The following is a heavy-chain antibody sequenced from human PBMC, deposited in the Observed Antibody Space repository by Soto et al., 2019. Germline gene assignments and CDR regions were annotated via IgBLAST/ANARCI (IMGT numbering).Heavy chain of an antibody. Sequence: GASVAVCCASCGDSFNDYYIHCVQQAPGQGLEWMGTVNPSGGHTTYAQHFLGRVTMTRDTSTSTLYMELTSLTSDDTAIYYCARGGHVVVVTAALDYWGQGTLVTVSS. D-gene: IGHD2-21*02. CDR2: VNPSGGHT. V-gene: IGHV1-46*02. CDR1: GDSFNDYY. CDR3: ARGGHVVVVTAALDY. J-gene: IGHJ4*02.